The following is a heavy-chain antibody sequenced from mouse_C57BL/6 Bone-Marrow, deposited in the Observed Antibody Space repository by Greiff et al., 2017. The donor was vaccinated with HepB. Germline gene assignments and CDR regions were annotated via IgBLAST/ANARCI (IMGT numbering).Heavy chain of an antibody. D-gene: IGHD2-3*01. V-gene: IGHV5-6*01. CDR3: ARIYDGLNYAMDY. CDR2: ISSGGSYT. J-gene: IGHJ4*01. Sequence: VQLQQSGGDLVKPGGSLKLSCAASGFTFSSYGMSWVRQTPDKRLEWVATISSGGSYTYYPDSVKGRFTISRDNAKNTLYLQMSSLKSEDTAMYYCARIYDGLNYAMDYWGQGTSVTVSS. CDR1: GFTFSSYG.